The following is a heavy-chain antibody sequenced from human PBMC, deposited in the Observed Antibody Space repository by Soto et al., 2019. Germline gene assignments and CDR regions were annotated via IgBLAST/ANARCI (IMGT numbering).Heavy chain of an antibody. J-gene: IGHJ4*02. V-gene: IGHV3-21*06. CDR1: GFTFTSYT. CDR2: ISSSSDYI. CDR3: ARARVYATGPLDF. Sequence: GGSLRLSCAASGFTFTSYTINWVRQAPGKGLEWVSSISSSSDYIYYADSMKGRVTISRDNAKNSLFLDMNSLTGEDTAVYYCARARVYATGPLDFWGQGTLVTVSS. D-gene: IGHD6-13*01.